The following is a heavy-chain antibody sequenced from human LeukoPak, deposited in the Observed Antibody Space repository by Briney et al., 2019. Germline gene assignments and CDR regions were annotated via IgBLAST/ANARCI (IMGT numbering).Heavy chain of an antibody. D-gene: IGHD3-3*01. CDR3: ARESGFMMVGEINADNWFDP. V-gene: IGHV3-30*04. J-gene: IGHJ5*02. CDR1: GFTFRDSA. Sequence: GGSLRLSCSGAGFTFRDSAFHWVRQAPGKGLEWVAVISDDGSKRFYADSVKGRFTISRDDSRDTLYLHMQTLRPEDSAVYYCARESGFMMVGEINADNWFDPWGQGAPVTVSS. CDR2: ISDDGSKR.